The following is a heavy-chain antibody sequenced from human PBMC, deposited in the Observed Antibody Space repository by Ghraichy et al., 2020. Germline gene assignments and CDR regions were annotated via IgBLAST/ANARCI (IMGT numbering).Heavy chain of an antibody. D-gene: IGHD2/OR15-2a*01. CDR1: GFAFSNCP. J-gene: IGHJ4*02. CDR2: ISGSGAAI. Sequence: GGSLRLSCAASGFAFSNCPMSWVRRAPGKGLEWVSSISGSGAAIFYAEPVEGRFSISRDNSENTLYLQMNNLRAEDTAMYYCGYQGLIAGSYDYCGQGVLVTVSS. V-gene: IGHV3-23*01. CDR3: GYQGLIAGSYDY.